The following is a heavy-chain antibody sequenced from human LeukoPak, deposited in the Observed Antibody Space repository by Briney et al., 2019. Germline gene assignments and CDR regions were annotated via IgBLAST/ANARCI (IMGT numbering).Heavy chain of an antibody. V-gene: IGHV4-34*01. J-gene: IGHJ5*02. Sequence: SETLSLTCAVSGGSFNGYSYTWIRQPPGKGLEWIGEIIHSGGTSYNPSLKSRLTISVDTSRKQFSLKLTSVTAADTALDFWARGPLAFRRGAGIFPWGRGTQVTVSS. CDR1: GGSFNGYS. D-gene: IGHD3-3*01. CDR2: IIHSGGT. CDR3: ARGPLAFRRGAGIFP.